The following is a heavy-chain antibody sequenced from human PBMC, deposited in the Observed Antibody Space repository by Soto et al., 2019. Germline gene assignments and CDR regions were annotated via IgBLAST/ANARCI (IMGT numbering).Heavy chain of an antibody. Sequence: QITLKESGPTLVKPTQTLTLTCTLSGFSHSTSGVAVGWIRQPPGKALEWLGHIYWNDDKYYSTSLKSRLSLTKYTSKNQVVLTMTNVDPVDTGKYYCARRYSSALYSYDLWGQGTLVTVSS. J-gene: IGHJ5*02. V-gene: IGHV2-5*01. CDR2: IYWNDDK. D-gene: IGHD4-4*01. CDR1: GFSHSTSGVA. CDR3: ARRYSSALYSYDL.